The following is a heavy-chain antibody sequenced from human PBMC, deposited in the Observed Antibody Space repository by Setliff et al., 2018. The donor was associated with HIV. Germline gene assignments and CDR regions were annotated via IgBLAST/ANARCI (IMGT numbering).Heavy chain of an antibody. CDR1: GDSISSGGYY. D-gene: IGHD6-6*01. Sequence: PSETLSLTCSVSGDSISSGGYYWSWIRQHPGKGLEWIGYIYDSGNTYYNPSLKSRITISVDTSKNQFSLKLSSVTAADTAVYYCARGEWRIAAPIDYWGQGTLVTVSS. V-gene: IGHV4-31*03. J-gene: IGHJ4*02. CDR2: IYDSGNT. CDR3: ARGEWRIAAPIDY.